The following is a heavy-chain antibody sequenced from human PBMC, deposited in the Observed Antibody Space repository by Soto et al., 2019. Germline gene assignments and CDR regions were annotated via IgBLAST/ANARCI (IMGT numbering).Heavy chain of an antibody. V-gene: IGHV3-9*01. Sequence: EVQLVESGGGLVQPGSSLRLSCAASGFTFDDYAMHWVRQPPGKGLEWVSGISWNSGSIGYADSVKGRFTISRDNAKNSLYLQMNSLRAEDTALYYCAKDRGLVLSFYFDYWGQGTLVTVSS. CDR2: ISWNSGSI. CDR3: AKDRGLVLSFYFDY. J-gene: IGHJ4*02. D-gene: IGHD6-19*01. CDR1: GFTFDDYA.